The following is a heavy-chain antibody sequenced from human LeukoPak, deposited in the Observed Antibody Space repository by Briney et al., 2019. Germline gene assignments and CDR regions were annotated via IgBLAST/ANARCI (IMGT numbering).Heavy chain of an antibody. CDR3: ARLQYDYVWGSYRKRRYYFDY. Sequence: PSETLSLTCAVYGGSFSGYYWSWIRQPPGEGLEWIGEINHSGSTNYNPSLKSRVTISVDTSKNQFSLKLSSVTAADTAVYYCARLQYDYVWGSYRKRRYYFDYWGQGTLVTVSS. V-gene: IGHV4-34*01. J-gene: IGHJ4*02. D-gene: IGHD3-16*02. CDR1: GGSFSGYY. CDR2: INHSGST.